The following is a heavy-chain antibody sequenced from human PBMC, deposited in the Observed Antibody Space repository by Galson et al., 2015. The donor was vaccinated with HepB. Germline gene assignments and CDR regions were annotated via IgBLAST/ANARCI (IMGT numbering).Heavy chain of an antibody. Sequence: SLRLSCAASGFTFSSSGMHWVRQAPGKGLEWVAVISYDGSNKYYADSVKGRFTISRDNSKNTLYLQMNSLRAEDTAVYYCAKSNLPGSGLHDYGMDVWGQGTTVTVSS. CDR3: AKSNLPGSGLHDYGMDV. CDR2: ISYDGSNK. D-gene: IGHD3-10*01. J-gene: IGHJ6*02. V-gene: IGHV3-30*18. CDR1: GFTFSSSG.